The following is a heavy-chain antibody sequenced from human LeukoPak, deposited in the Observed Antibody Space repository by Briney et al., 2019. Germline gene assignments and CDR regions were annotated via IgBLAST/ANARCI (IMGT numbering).Heavy chain of an antibody. CDR2: ISSSSSTI. V-gene: IGHV3-48*01. CDR1: GFTFSSYS. D-gene: IGHD6-13*01. J-gene: IGHJ3*02. CDR3: ARDSGVGSSWYLGDAFDI. Sequence: GGSLRLSCAASGFTFSSYSMNWVRQAPGKGLEWVSYISSSSSTIYYADSVKGRFTISRDNAKNSLYLQMNSLRAEDTAVYYCARDSGVGSSWYLGDAFDIWGQGTMVTVSS.